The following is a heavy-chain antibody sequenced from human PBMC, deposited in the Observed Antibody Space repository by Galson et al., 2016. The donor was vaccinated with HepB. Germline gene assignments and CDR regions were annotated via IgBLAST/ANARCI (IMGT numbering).Heavy chain of an antibody. CDR3: ARARYSSGLYNWFDP. J-gene: IGHJ5*02. V-gene: IGHV4-59*01. CDR1: GFTFSSYE. D-gene: IGHD6-19*01. CDR2: IYYSGST. Sequence: LRLSCAASGFTFSSYEMNWVRQAPGKGLEWIGYIYYSGSTYYNPSLKSRVTISVDTSKNQFSLKLSSVTAADTAVYYCARARYSSGLYNWFDPWGQGTLVTVSS.